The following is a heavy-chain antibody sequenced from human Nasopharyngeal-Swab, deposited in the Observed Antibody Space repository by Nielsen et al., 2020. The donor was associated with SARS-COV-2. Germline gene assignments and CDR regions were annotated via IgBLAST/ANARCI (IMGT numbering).Heavy chain of an antibody. J-gene: IGHJ3*02. CDR3: ARAPRYCSSTSCRRGAFDI. Sequence: SETLSLTCTVSGGSISSSSYYWGWIRQPPGKGLEWIGSIYYSGSTYYNPSLKSRVTTSVDTSKNQFSLKLSSVTAADTAVYYCARAPRYCSSTSCRRGAFDIWGQGTMVTVSS. D-gene: IGHD2-2*01. CDR2: IYYSGST. V-gene: IGHV4-39*07. CDR1: GGSISSSSYY.